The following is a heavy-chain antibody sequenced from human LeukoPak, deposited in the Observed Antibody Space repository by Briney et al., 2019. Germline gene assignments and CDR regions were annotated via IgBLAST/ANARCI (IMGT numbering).Heavy chain of an antibody. CDR1: EFTFNNYW. CDR2: IKRDGSEK. Sequence: GGSLRLSCAASEFTFNNYWMTWVRQAPGKGLEGVANIKRDGSEKHYVDSVRGRFTISRDNAKNSVYLQMNSLRAEDTAVYYCTRGADYDFCLMDVWGKGTTVTVSS. D-gene: IGHD3-3*01. J-gene: IGHJ6*03. CDR3: TRGADYDFCLMDV. V-gene: IGHV3-7*01.